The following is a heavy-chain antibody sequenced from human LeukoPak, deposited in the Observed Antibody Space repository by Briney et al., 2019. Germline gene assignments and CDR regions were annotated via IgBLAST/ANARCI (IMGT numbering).Heavy chain of an antibody. CDR3: TTGIAAAGTSPWDAFDI. D-gene: IGHD6-13*01. J-gene: IGHJ3*02. V-gene: IGHV3-15*07. CDR1: GFTFSNAW. Sequence: GRSLRLSCAASGFTFSNAWMNWVRQAPGKGLEWVGRIKSKTDGGTTDYAAPVKGRFTITRDDSKNTLYLQMSSLKTEDTAVYYCTTGIAAAGTSPWDAFDIWGQGTMVTVSS. CDR2: IKSKTDGGTT.